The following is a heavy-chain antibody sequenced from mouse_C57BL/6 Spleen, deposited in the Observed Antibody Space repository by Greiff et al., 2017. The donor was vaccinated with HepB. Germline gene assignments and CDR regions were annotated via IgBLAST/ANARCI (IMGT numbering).Heavy chain of an antibody. CDR2: IYPGSGST. CDR3: ARGGSRDYYAMDY. CDR1: GYTFTSYW. Sequence: QVHVKQPGAELVKPGASVKMSCKASGYTFTSYWITWVKQRPGQGLEWIGDIYPGSGSTNYNEKFKSKATLTVDTSSSTAYMQLSSLTSEDSAVYYCARGGSRDYYAMDYWGQGTSVTVSS. J-gene: IGHJ4*01. V-gene: IGHV1-55*01. D-gene: IGHD1-1*01.